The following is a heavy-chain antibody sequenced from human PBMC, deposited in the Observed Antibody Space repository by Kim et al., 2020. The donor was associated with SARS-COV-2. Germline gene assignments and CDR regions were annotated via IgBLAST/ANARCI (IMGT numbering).Heavy chain of an antibody. D-gene: IGHD2-2*01. CDR3: ARDRGVVPAAPYYFDY. Sequence: LKSRVTRSVDTSKNQFSLKLSSVTAADTAVYYCARDRGVVPAAPYYFDYWGQGTLVTVSS. V-gene: IGHV4-4*06. J-gene: IGHJ4*02.